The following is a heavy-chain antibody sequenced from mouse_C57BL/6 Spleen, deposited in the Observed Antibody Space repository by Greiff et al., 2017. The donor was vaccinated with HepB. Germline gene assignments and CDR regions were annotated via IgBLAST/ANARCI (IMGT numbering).Heavy chain of an antibody. J-gene: IGHJ3*01. D-gene: IGHD2-9*01. CDR2: IDPSDSET. CDR1: GYTFTSYW. CDR3: ARGPPMVTTGFAY. Sequence: VQLQQPGAELVRPGSSVKLSCKASGYTFTSYWMHWVKQRPIQGLEWIGNIDPSDSETHYNQKFKDKATLTVDKSSSTAYMQLSSLTSEDSAVYYCARGPPMVTTGFAYWGQGTLVTVSA. V-gene: IGHV1-52*01.